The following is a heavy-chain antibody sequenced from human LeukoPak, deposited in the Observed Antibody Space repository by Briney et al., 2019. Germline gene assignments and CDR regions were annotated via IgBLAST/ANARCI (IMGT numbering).Heavy chain of an antibody. CDR2: IHHSGST. Sequence: PSETLSLTCAVSGGSIRSSNWWTWVRQSPGKGLEWIAEIHHSGSTNCNPSLKSRVTISVDESKNQFSLRLSSMTAADTAVYYCARVVVRGVISGMDVWGRGTTVSVSS. V-gene: IGHV4-4*02. CDR1: GGSIRSSNW. D-gene: IGHD3-10*01. J-gene: IGHJ6*02. CDR3: ARVVVRGVISGMDV.